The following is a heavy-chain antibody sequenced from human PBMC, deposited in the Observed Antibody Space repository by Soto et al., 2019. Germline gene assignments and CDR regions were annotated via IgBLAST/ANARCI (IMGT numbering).Heavy chain of an antibody. CDR1: GFTFDDYG. CDR2: ISWNSGRI. V-gene: IGHV3-9*01. Sequence: EVQLVQYGGGWVQPGRSLRLSCGASGFTFDDYGMHWVRQAPGKGLEWVSSISWNSGRIGYADSVKGRFTISRDNVKNSLYLQMNSLRAEDTALYYCARSGEFSASDYFGFSGQGTLVTVSS. CDR3: ARSGEFSASDYFGF. J-gene: IGHJ4*02. D-gene: IGHD3-10*01.